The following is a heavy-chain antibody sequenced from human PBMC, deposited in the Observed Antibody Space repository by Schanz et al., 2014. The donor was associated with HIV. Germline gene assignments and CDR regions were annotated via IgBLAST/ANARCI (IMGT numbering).Heavy chain of an antibody. CDR1: GFPFDDYA. Sequence: EVQLLDSGGGLVQPGGSLRLSCAASGFPFDDYAMHWFRKAPGKGLEWVSCISWNSGSIGYADSVKGRFTISRDNAKNSLYLQMNSLRAEDTALYYCACECDYGGNSCFDYWGQGTLVTVSS. CDR2: ISWNSGSI. D-gene: IGHD4-17*01. V-gene: IGHV3-9*01. CDR3: ACECDYGGNSCFDY. J-gene: IGHJ4*02.